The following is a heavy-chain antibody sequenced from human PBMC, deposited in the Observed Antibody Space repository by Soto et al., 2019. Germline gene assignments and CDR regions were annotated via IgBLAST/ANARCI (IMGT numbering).Heavy chain of an antibody. J-gene: IGHJ4*02. D-gene: IGHD1-7*01. V-gene: IGHV3-53*01. Sequence: DVQLVESGGGLVQPGGSLRLSCAISGFSVSSNYLSWVRQAPGKGLEWVSVHYSGGSTYYADSVQGRFTISRDKSNNTLYLQMNSLRADDTALYYCVKLRLELLYLDSWGLGALVIVSS. CDR1: GFSVSSNY. CDR2: HYSGGST. CDR3: VKLRLELLYLDS.